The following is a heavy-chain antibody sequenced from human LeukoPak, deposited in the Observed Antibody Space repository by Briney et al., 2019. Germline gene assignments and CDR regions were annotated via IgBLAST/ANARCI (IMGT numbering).Heavy chain of an antibody. CDR3: AKEGRRYCSSTSCYLGDY. J-gene: IGHJ4*02. Sequence: GGSLKLSCAASGFTFSNYVMQWVRQAPGKGLEWVALIAHDGSNKYYADSVKGRFTISRDNSKNTLYLQMNSLRAEDTAVYYCAKEGRRYCSSTSCYLGDYWGQGTLVTVSS. D-gene: IGHD2-2*01. V-gene: IGHV3-30*18. CDR2: IAHDGSNK. CDR1: GFTFSNYV.